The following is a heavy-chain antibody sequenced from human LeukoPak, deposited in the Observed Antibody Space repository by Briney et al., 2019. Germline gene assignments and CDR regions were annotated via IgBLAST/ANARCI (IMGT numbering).Heavy chain of an antibody. D-gene: IGHD5-18*01. CDR2: IRGSDGGT. Sequence: GGSLRLSCAASGFPFSSYAMTWVGQAPGKGLEWISAIRGSDGGTYYADSVKGRFTISRDNPKNTLYLQMNSLRAEDTAIYYCARWIKLLAYWGQGTLVTVSS. V-gene: IGHV3-23*01. J-gene: IGHJ4*02. CDR1: GFPFSSYA. CDR3: ARWIKLLAY.